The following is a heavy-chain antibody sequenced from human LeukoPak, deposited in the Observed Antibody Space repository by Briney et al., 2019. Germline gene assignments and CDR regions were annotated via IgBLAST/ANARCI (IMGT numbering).Heavy chain of an antibody. CDR1: GYTFTTYG. CDR3: ARDREAARPNWFDP. CDR2: ISVYNGNT. V-gene: IGHV1-18*01. J-gene: IGHJ5*02. Sequence: ASVKVSCKASGYTFTTYGLSWVRPAPGQGLEWMGWISVYNGNTDYAQKFQGRVTMTTDTSTSTAYMELRSLRSDDTAVYYCARDREAARPNWFDPWGQGTLVTVS. D-gene: IGHD6-6*01.